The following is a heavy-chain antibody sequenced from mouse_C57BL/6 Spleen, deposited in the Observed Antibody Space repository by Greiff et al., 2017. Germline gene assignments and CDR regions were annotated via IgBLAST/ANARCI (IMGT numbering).Heavy chain of an antibody. D-gene: IGHD1-1*01. V-gene: IGHV1-72*01. Sequence: VQLQQPGAELVKPGASVKLSCKASGYTCISYGRHGVKQRPGRGLEWIGRIDPTSGGPPSNSKFKSKATLTVDKPSSTAYMQLSSLTSEDSAVYYCARSGSSLYYAMDYWGQGTSVTVSS. CDR1: GYTCISYG. CDR2: IDPTSGGP. J-gene: IGHJ4*01. CDR3: ARSGSSLYYAMDY.